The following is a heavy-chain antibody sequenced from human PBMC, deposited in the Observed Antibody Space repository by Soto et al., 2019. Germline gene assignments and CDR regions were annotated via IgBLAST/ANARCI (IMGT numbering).Heavy chain of an antibody. D-gene: IGHD3-3*01. Sequence: EVQLLEFGGGLVQPGGSLRLSCAASGFSFSTYAMNWVRQAPGKGLEWVSSMTGSGGTTYYADSVKGRFTISRDNSKNTLYLQMNSLTADATAVYYCAKEGALLRFLAGGALQYWGQGTLVTVSS. CDR3: AKEGALLRFLAGGALQY. J-gene: IGHJ1*01. V-gene: IGHV3-23*01. CDR1: GFSFSTYA. CDR2: MTGSGGTT.